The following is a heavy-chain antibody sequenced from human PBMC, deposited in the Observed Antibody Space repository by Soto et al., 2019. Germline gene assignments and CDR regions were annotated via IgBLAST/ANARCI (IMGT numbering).Heavy chain of an antibody. D-gene: IGHD6-19*01. CDR3: ARDREAGYNFYYGMDV. J-gene: IGHJ6*02. V-gene: IGHV4-4*07. Sequence: SETLSLTCSVSGADINTYSWTWLRQPAGKGLEWIGRIYTSASINYNPSLRGRVTLSVDTSTNQVSLKLASVTAADTAVYYCARDREAGYNFYYGMDVWGQGTTVTVSS. CDR2: IYTSASI. CDR1: GADINTYS.